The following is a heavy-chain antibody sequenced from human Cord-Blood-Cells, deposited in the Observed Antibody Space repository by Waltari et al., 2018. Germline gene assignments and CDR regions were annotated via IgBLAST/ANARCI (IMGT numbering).Heavy chain of an antibody. CDR1: GYTFTGYY. V-gene: IGHV1-2*02. CDR2: INPNSGGT. J-gene: IGHJ4*02. D-gene: IGHD5-18*01. CDR3: ARGGYSYGYIGPFDY. Sequence: QVQLVQSGAEVKKPGASVKVFCKASGYTFTGYYMHWVRQAPGQGLEWMGWINPNSGGTNYAQKFQGRVTMTRDTSISTAYMELSRLRSDDTAVYYCARGGYSYGYIGPFDYWGQGTLVTVSS.